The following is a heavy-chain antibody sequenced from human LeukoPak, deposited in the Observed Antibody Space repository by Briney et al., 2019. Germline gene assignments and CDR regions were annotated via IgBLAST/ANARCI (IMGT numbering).Heavy chain of an antibody. CDR3: ARILYGSGTQGDWFDP. CDR2: IYHSGST. D-gene: IGHD3-10*01. CDR1: GGSISSSNW. Sequence: SGTLSLTCAVSGGSISSSNWWSWVRQPPGKGLEWIGEIYHSGSTNYNPSLKSRVTISVDKSKNQFSLKLSSVTAADTAVYYCARILYGSGTQGDWFDPWGQGTLVTVSS. V-gene: IGHV4-4*02. J-gene: IGHJ5*02.